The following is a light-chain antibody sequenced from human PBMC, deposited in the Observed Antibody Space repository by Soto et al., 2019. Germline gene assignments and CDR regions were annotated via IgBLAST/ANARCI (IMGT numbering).Light chain of an antibody. Sequence: DIQMTQSPSSLSASVGDRVTITCQASQDIRNYLNWYQQKPGKAPNLLIYDASTLRAGVPSRFRGSGSGTEFTYTGSTLQPENIAPHDGQHDDHLPPLSFGGGTKVEIK. J-gene: IGKJ4*01. V-gene: IGKV1-33*01. CDR3: QHDDHLPPLS. CDR1: QDIRNY. CDR2: DAS.